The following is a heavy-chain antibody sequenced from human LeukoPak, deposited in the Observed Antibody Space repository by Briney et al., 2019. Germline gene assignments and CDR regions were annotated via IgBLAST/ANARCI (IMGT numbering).Heavy chain of an antibody. CDR3: ARDSRYYDFWSGYYTRRGSSSNWFDP. J-gene: IGHJ5*02. D-gene: IGHD3-3*01. Sequence: SETLSLTCAVYGGSFSGYYWSWIRQPPGKGLEWIGEINHSGSTNYNPSLKSRVTISVDTSKNPFSLKLSSVTAADTAVYYCARDSRYYDFWSGYYTRRGSSSNWFDPWGQGTLVTVSS. V-gene: IGHV4-34*01. CDR1: GGSFSGYY. CDR2: INHSGST.